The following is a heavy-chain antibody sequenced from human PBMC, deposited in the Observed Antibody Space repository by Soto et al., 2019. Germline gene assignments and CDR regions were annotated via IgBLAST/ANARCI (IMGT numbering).Heavy chain of an antibody. J-gene: IGHJ4*02. Sequence: SLTCSVSGGSINYNSYHWGWIRQPPGQGLGWIGSIFYTGTTFYNPSLESRVTMSVDTSKNSFSLHLTSVTAADTAGYFCARLVVVAPVANFRGQGTLVTVSS. V-gene: IGHV4-39*02. D-gene: IGHD2-2*01. CDR2: IFYTGTT. CDR1: GGSINYNSYH. CDR3: ARLVVVAPVANF.